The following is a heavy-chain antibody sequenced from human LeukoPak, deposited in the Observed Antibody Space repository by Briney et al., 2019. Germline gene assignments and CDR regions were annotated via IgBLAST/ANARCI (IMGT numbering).Heavy chain of an antibody. CDR3: ARLDYYDRSGYPGYWYFDL. CDR2: IYHSGST. V-gene: IGHV4-38-2*01. CDR1: DGSISTDDYY. Sequence: SETLSLTCSVSDGSISTDDYYWGWIRQPPGKGLEWIGSIYHSGSTYYNPSVKSRVTISVDTSKNQFSLKLSSVTAADTAVYYCARLDYYDRSGYPGYWYFDLWGRGTLVTVSS. J-gene: IGHJ2*01. D-gene: IGHD3-22*01.